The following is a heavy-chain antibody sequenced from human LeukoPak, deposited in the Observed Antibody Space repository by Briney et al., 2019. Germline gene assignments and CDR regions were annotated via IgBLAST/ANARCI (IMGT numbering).Heavy chain of an antibody. CDR3: TKNNWFDP. J-gene: IGHJ5*02. V-gene: IGHV4-59*12. CDR2: IYYSGST. Sequence: PSETLSLTCAVSGGSISSYYWSWIRQPPGKGLEWIGYIYYSGSTNYNPSLKSRVTISVDTSKNQLSLKLTSVTAADTAVYYCTKNNWFDPWGQGTLVTVSS. CDR1: GGSISSYY.